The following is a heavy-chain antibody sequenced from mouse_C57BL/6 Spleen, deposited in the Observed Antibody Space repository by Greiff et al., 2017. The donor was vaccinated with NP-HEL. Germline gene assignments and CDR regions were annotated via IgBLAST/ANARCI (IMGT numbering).Heavy chain of an antibody. CDR3: ARRNYYGKTLDY. CDR1: GYTFTDYY. V-gene: IGHV1-26*01. D-gene: IGHD2-1*01. J-gene: IGHJ2*01. Sequence: EVQLQQSGPELVKPGASVKISCKASGYTFTDYYMNWVKQSHGKSLEWIGDINPNNGGTSYNQKFKGKATLTVDKSSSTAYMELRSLTSEDSAVYYCARRNYYGKTLDYWGQGTTLTVSS. CDR2: INPNNGGT.